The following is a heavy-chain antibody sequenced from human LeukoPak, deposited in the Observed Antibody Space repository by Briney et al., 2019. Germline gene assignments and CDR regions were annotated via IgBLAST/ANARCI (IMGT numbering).Heavy chain of an antibody. CDR1: GFTFSSYA. D-gene: IGHD2-8*01. J-gene: IGHJ4*02. CDR2: ISDTGATT. V-gene: IGHV3-23*01. CDR3: AKDTSIGRYCTNGVCSPFDY. Sequence: GGSLRLSCAGSGFTFSSYAMSWVRQAPGKGLEWVSAISDTGATTYDADSVKGRFTIYRDNSRSTLYLQMNSLRAEDTALYYCAKDTSIGRYCTNGVCSPFDYWGQGTLVTVSS.